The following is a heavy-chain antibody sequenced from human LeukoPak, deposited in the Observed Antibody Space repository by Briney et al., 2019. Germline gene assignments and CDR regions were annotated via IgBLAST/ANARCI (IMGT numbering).Heavy chain of an antibody. V-gene: IGHV3-21*01. CDR3: ARVAGEMAIMRDWGFDY. CDR2: ISSSSSYI. Sequence: PGGSLRLSCAASGFTFSSYSMNWVRQAPGKGLEWVSSISSSSSYIYYADSVKGRFTISRDNAKNSLYLQMNSLRAEDTAVYYCARVAGEMAIMRDWGFDYWGQGTLVTVSS. D-gene: IGHD5-24*01. CDR1: GFTFSSYS. J-gene: IGHJ4*02.